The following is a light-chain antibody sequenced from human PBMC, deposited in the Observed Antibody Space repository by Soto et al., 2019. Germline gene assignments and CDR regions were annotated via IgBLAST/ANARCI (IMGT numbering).Light chain of an antibody. CDR1: QSISTW. CDR2: KAS. CDR3: QQYNAYPLT. J-gene: IGKJ4*01. V-gene: IGKV1-5*03. Sequence: DIQMTQSPSTLSASVGDRVIITCRASQSISTWLAWYQQKPGKAPNLLIYKASSLESGVPSRFSGSRSGTEFTLTISSLQPDDFATYYCQQYNAYPLTFGGGTNVEIK.